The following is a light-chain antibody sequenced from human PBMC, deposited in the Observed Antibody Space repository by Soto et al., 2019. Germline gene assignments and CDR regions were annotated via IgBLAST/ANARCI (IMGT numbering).Light chain of an antibody. CDR2: GVS. CDR1: SSDIGDYNY. CDR3: SSYTSTNTLV. J-gene: IGLJ2*01. Sequence: QSALTQPASVSGSPGQSITISCTGTSSDIGDYNYVSWYQQHPGKAPKLIIYGVSNRPSGISNRFSGSKSFHTASLTMSGLQAEDEADYYCSSYTSTNTLVFGGGTKVTVL. V-gene: IGLV2-14*01.